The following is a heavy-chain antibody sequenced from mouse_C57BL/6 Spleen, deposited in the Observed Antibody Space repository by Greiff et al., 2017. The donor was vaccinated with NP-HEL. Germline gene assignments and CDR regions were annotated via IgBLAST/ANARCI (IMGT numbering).Heavy chain of an antibody. CDR1: GYTFTSYW. J-gene: IGHJ4*01. V-gene: IGHV1-50*01. D-gene: IGHD4-1*01. CDR3: ARWEGGYAMDY. Sequence: VQLQQPGAELVKPGASVKLSCKASGYTFTSYWMQWVKQRPGQGLEWIGEIDPSDSYTNYNQKFKGKATLTVDTSSSTAYMQLSSLTSEDSAVYYCARWEGGYAMDYWGQGTSVTVSS. CDR2: IDPSDSYT.